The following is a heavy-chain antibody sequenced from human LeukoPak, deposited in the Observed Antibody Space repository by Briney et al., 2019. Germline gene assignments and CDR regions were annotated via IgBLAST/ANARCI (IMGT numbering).Heavy chain of an antibody. CDR1: GFTLSDYY. J-gene: IGHJ4*02. D-gene: IGHD6-19*01. V-gene: IGHV3-11*01. CDR2: ISSRDGTI. Sequence: GGSLRLSCGVAGFTLSDYYMSWIRQAPGKGLEWISDISSRDGTIKFADSVRGRFAVSWDNGKNSLFLQMNSLRADDTAVYYCARETVAGTFDYWGQGALVTVSS. CDR3: ARETVAGTFDY.